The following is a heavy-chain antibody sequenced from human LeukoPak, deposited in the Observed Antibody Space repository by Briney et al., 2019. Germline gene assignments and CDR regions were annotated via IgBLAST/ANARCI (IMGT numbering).Heavy chain of an antibody. Sequence: SETLSLTCTVSDGSVSSSSYYWGRIRQPPGKGLEWIGSDYYSGITYYNPSLKSRLTISVDTSKNQFSLKLSSVTAADTAVYYCARQIAASRWAFDVWGQGTVVTVSS. V-gene: IGHV4-39*01. CDR3: ARQIAASRWAFDV. CDR2: DYYSGIT. CDR1: DGSVSSSSYY. J-gene: IGHJ3*01. D-gene: IGHD6-13*01.